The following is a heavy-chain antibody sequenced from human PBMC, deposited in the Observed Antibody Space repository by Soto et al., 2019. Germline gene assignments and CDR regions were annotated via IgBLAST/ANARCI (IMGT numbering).Heavy chain of an antibody. Sequence: PXASLSLPCAVSGASISSDSWWSWFRQPPGKGLEWIAEIHHSGDDNYTPSLQSRAIISLDKSRNQFSLKLMSVTAADTAVYYCAELKFGKFGTYWGQGIPVTVSS. CDR1: GASISSDSW. J-gene: IGHJ4*02. D-gene: IGHD3-10*01. CDR2: IHHSGDD. V-gene: IGHV4-4*02. CDR3: AELKFGKFGTY.